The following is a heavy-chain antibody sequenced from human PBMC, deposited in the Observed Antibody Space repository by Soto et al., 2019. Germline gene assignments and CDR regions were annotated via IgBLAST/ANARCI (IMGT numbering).Heavy chain of an antibody. D-gene: IGHD3-3*01. CDR1: GFTFTSSA. J-gene: IGHJ6*02. V-gene: IGHV1-58*01. Sequence: EASVKVSCKASGFTFTSSAVQGVRQARGQRLEWIGWIVVGSGNTNYAQKFQERVTITRDMSTSTAYMELSSLRSEDTAVYYCAASGWDFWSGYYAYVSPTYGMDVWGQGTTVTVSS. CDR3: AASGWDFWSGYYAYVSPTYGMDV. CDR2: IVVGSGNT.